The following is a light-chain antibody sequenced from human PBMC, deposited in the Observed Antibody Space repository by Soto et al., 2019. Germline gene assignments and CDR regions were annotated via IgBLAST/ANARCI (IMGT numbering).Light chain of an antibody. CDR3: SSYTSSSTLV. J-gene: IGLJ1*01. V-gene: IGLV2-14*01. Sequence: QSALTQSASVSGSPGQSITISCTGTSSDVGGYNYVSWYQQHPGKAPKLMIYDVSNRPSGVSNRFSGSKSGNMASLTISGLQAEDEADYYCSSYTSSSTLVFGTGTKLTVL. CDR2: DVS. CDR1: SSDVGGYNY.